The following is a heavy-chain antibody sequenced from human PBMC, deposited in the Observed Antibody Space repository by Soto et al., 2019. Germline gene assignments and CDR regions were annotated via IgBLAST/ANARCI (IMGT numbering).Heavy chain of an antibody. CDR1: GLTFGTYA. Sequence: EVQMLESGGGLVQPGGSLRLSCAASGLTFGTYAMTWVRQAPGKGLVWVSSISSSSSYIYYADSVKGRFTISRDNAKNSLYLQMNSLRAEDTAVYYCARDFTYYYYYGMDVWGQGTTVTVSS. V-gene: IGHV3-21*01. J-gene: IGHJ6*02. D-gene: IGHD3-16*01. CDR3: ARDFTYYYYYGMDV. CDR2: ISSSSSYI.